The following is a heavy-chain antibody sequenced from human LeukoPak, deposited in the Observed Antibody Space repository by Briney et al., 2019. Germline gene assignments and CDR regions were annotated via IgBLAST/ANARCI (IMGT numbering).Heavy chain of an antibody. V-gene: IGHV1-2*02. CDR1: GYTFTGNY. J-gene: IGHJ2*01. CDR2: INCNSGDT. D-gene: IGHD3-3*01. CDR3: ARAFLLLEWAPEDFGL. Sequence: ASVKVSCKASGYTFTGNYIHWVRQAPGQGLEWMGWINCNSGDTNYAPRFQGRVSMTRDTSINTAYMDMSMLRPDDTAVYYCARAFLLLEWAPEDFGLWGRGPLVTVSS.